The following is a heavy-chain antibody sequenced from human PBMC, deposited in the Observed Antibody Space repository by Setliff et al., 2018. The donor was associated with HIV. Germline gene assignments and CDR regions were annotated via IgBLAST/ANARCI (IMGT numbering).Heavy chain of an antibody. Sequence: ASVQVSCQASGYTFTGYAINWVRQAPGQGLEWMGRVNPNSGYTNYAQKFLGRVTMTRDKSFTTAYLELSRLGSDDTAVYYCAADNYNCNSFDSWGQGSLVTVSS. V-gene: IGHV1-2*06. CDR2: VNPNSGYT. CDR1: GYTFTGYA. D-gene: IGHD3-3*01. J-gene: IGHJ4*02. CDR3: AADNYNCNSFDS.